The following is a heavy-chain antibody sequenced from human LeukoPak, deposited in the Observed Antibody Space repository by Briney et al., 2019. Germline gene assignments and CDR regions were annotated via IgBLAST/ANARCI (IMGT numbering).Heavy chain of an antibody. Sequence: GESLRISCKGSGYTFTRYWIGWVRQMPGKGLEWMGVIYVGDSHTRYSPSFQGQVSISVDKSVSTAYLQWSSLRAADTAMYYCASEWMTTTGGAFDIWGQGTMVTVSS. V-gene: IGHV5-51*01. J-gene: IGHJ3*02. CDR2: IYVGDSHT. D-gene: IGHD5-24*01. CDR1: GYTFTRYW. CDR3: ASEWMTTTGGAFDI.